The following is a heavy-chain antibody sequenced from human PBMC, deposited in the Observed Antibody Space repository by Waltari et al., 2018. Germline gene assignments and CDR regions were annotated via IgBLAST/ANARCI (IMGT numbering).Heavy chain of an antibody. J-gene: IGHJ4*02. Sequence: QVQLQESGPGLVKPSETLSLTCTVSGGSISSHYWSWIRQPPGKGLEWIGYIYYSGSTNYNPSLKSRVTISVDTSKNQFSLKLSSVTAADTAVYYCARESVGQQLPDWGQGTLVTVSS. CDR3: ARESVGQQLPD. CDR2: IYYSGST. V-gene: IGHV4-59*11. D-gene: IGHD6-13*01. CDR1: GGSISSHY.